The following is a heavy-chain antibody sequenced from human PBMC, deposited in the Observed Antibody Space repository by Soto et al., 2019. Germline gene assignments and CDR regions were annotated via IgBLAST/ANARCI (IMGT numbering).Heavy chain of an antibody. CDR1: GGSISSYY. V-gene: IGHV4-59*08. Sequence: SETLSLTCTVSGGSISSYYWSWIRQPPGKGLEWIGYIYYSGSTNYNPSLKSRVTISVDTSKNQFSLKLSSVTAADTAVYYCAIHPGEISPNNYGSGSYSQPFYYYYGMDVWGQGTTVTVSS. D-gene: IGHD3-10*01. J-gene: IGHJ6*02. CDR2: IYYSGST. CDR3: AIHPGEISPNNYGSGSYSQPFYYYYGMDV.